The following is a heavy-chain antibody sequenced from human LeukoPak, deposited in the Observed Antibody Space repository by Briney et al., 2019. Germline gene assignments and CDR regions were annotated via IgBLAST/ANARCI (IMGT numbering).Heavy chain of an antibody. CDR3: ARDRRDSGTYYADY. V-gene: IGHV3-53*01. CDR1: GFTVSSNY. Sequence: PGGSLRLSCAASGFTVSSNYMSWVRQAPGKGLEWVSVIHSGGSAYFADSVKGRFTISRDNSKNTLYLQMNSLRAEDTAVYYCARDRRDSGTYYADYWGQGTLVTVSS. D-gene: IGHD1-26*01. CDR2: IHSGGSA. J-gene: IGHJ4*02.